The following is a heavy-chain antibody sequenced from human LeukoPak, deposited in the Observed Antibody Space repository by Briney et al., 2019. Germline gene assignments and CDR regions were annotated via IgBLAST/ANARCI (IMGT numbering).Heavy chain of an antibody. CDR3: ARDTKYFDY. CDR2: ISYDGSNK. Sequence: GGSLRLSCAASGFTFSSYAMHWVRQAPGKGLEWVAVISYDGSNKYYADSVKGRFTISRDNSKNTLYLQMSSLRAEDTAVYYCARDTKYFDYWGQGTLVTVSS. J-gene: IGHJ4*02. CDR1: GFTFSSYA. V-gene: IGHV3-30*04.